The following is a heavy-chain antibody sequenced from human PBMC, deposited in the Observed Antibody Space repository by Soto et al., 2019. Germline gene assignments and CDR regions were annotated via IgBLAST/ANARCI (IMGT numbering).Heavy chain of an antibody. CDR1: GGPIRSRTYS. D-gene: IGHD2-8*02. CDR2: INHSGST. Sequence: PSETLSLTCAVSGGPIRSRTYSWGWIRQPPGTGLEWIGEINHSGSTNYNPSLKSRVTISVDTSKNQFSLKLTSVTAADTAVYYCARDKITGLFDYWGQGTLVTVSS. J-gene: IGHJ4*02. CDR3: ARDKITGLFDY. V-gene: IGHV4-39*07.